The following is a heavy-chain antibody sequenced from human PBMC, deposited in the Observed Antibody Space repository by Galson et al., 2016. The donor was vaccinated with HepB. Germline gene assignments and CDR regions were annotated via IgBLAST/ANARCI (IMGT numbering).Heavy chain of an antibody. CDR1: GGSLSGYT. D-gene: IGHD2-15*01. V-gene: IGHV4-34*01. Sequence: ETLSLTCVVYGGSLSGYTWSWIRQPPGKGLEWIGEINHGGSTNYNPSLKRRVTMSVDTSKNQFSLKLTSVTAADTAVYFCARSRRCSGGDCYSFFRYNWFDPWGKGTLVTVSS. J-gene: IGHJ5*02. CDR3: ARSRRCSGGDCYSFFRYNWFDP. CDR2: INHGGST.